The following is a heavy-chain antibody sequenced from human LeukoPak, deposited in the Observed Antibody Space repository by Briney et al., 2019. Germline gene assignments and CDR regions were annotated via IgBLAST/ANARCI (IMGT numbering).Heavy chain of an antibody. Sequence: GGSLRLSCAASGFTVTSNYMSWVRQTPGQGRLEWVSVIYTDGRTFYTGSVSGRFTISRDNSKNTLYLQMNSLRAEDTAVYYCARGQIYGTGSYFFDHWGQGTLVTVSS. CDR1: GFTVTSNY. CDR2: IYTDGRT. CDR3: ARGQIYGTGSYFFDH. D-gene: IGHD3-10*01. V-gene: IGHV3-66*01. J-gene: IGHJ4*02.